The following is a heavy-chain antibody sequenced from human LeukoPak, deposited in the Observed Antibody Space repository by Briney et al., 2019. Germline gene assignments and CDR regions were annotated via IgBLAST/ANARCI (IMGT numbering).Heavy chain of an antibody. Sequence: KPSETLSLTCTVSGGSISSSSYYWGWLRQPPGKGLEWIGSIYYSGSTYYNPSLKSRVTILVDTSKNQFSLKLSSVTAADTAVYYCARGLRPSGSYRNWFDPWGQGTLVTVSS. V-gene: IGHV4-39*07. CDR2: IYYSGST. D-gene: IGHD3-10*01. CDR3: ARGLRPSGSYRNWFDP. CDR1: GGSISSSSYY. J-gene: IGHJ5*02.